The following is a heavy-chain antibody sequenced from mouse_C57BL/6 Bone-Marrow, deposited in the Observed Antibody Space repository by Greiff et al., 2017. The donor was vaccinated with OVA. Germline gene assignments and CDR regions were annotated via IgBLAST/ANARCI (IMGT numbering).Heavy chain of an antibody. CDR3: TTIVITTVVATHWYFDV. V-gene: IGHV14-4*01. CDR2: IDPENGDT. J-gene: IGHJ1*03. D-gene: IGHD1-1*01. Sequence: EVKLMESGAELVRPGASVKLSCTASGFNIKDDYMHWVKQRPEQGLEWIGWIDPENGDTEYASKFQGKATITADTSSNTAYLQLSSLTSEDTAVYYCTTIVITTVVATHWYFDVWGTGTTVTVSS. CDR1: GFNIKDDY.